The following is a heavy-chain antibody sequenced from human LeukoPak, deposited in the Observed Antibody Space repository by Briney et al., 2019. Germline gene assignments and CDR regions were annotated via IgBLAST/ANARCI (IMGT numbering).Heavy chain of an antibody. D-gene: IGHD1-1*01. CDR1: GASVISDNYY. J-gene: IGHJ6*02. CDR3: ARRGGPTTGRGSRFYYYGMDV. V-gene: IGHV4-61*01. Sequence: PSETLSLTCTVSGASVISDNYYWSWIRQPPGKGLEWIGHLHYSGSTNYNPSLQSRVTILRDTSKNQFSLNLRSVTAADTALYYCARRGGPTTGRGSRFYYYGMDVWGRGTTVVVSS. CDR2: LHYSGST.